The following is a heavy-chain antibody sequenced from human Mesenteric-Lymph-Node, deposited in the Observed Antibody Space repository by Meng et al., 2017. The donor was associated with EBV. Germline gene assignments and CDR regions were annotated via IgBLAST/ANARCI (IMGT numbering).Heavy chain of an antibody. CDR1: GGSVSSGSYF. CDR3: VRENPARGNWFDP. D-gene: IGHD3-10*01. Sequence: QVQLQESGPGLVKPSETLSLTCTVSGGSVSSGSYFWTWIRQPPGKGLEWIGYIYHSGSTNYNPSLKSRVTVSIDTSKNQFSLKLSSVTAADTAVYYCVRENPARGNWFDPWGQGALVTVSS. V-gene: IGHV4-61*01. CDR2: IYHSGST. J-gene: IGHJ5*02.